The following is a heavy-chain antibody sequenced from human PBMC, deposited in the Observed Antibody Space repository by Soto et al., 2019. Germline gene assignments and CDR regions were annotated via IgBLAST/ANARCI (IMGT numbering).Heavy chain of an antibody. CDR1: GGFVTSGSYY. D-gene: IGHD1-1*01. CDR2: MSHSGGT. Sequence: QVQLQQWGAGLLKPSETLSLTCAVYGGFVTSGSYYWSWIWQPPGKGLEWIGEMSHSGGTHFNPSLKRRVPLSVDTSKNQFTLKMSSVTAADTALYYCARVERGTATTVVDAFDIWGPGTMVTVSS. CDR3: ARVERGTATTVVDAFDI. V-gene: IGHV4-34*01. J-gene: IGHJ3*02.